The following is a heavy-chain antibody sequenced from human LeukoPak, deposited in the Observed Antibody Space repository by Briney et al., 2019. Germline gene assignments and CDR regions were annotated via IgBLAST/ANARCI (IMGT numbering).Heavy chain of an antibody. V-gene: IGHV3-11*04. D-gene: IGHD6-13*01. J-gene: IGHJ3*02. Sequence: GGSLRLSCAASGFTFSDYYMSWIRQVPGKGLEWISYISSSGSSINYADFVKGRFTVSRDNAKNSLYLQMSSLRAEDTAVYYCARDLYSSRWYEGAFDIWGQGTMVTVSS. CDR3: ARDLYSSRWYEGAFDI. CDR1: GFTFSDYY. CDR2: ISSSGSSI.